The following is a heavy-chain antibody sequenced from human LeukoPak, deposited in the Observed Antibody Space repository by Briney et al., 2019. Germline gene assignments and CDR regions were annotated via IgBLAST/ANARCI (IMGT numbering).Heavy chain of an antibody. CDR2: INPNSGGT. CDR1: GYTFTGYY. D-gene: IGHD2-15*01. CDR3: ARSKESVAALFDP. Sequence: SVKVSCKASGYTFTGYYMHWVRQAPGQGLEWMGWINPNSGGTNYAQKFQGRVTMTRDTSISTAYMELSRLRSDDTAVYYCARSKESVAALFDPWGQGTLVTVSS. J-gene: IGHJ5*02. V-gene: IGHV1-2*02.